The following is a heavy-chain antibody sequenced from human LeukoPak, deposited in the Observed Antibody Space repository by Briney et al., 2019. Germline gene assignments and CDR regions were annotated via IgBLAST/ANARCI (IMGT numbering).Heavy chain of an antibody. V-gene: IGHV4-59*01. CDR1: AGSISIYY. CDR3: ARGPHYYSYYGLDV. Sequence: PSETLSLTCTVSAGSISIYYWSWIRRPPGKGLEWIGSIYYTGSTNYNPSLESRVTMSVDTSKNQFSLKLSSLTAADTAVYFCARGPHYYSYYGLDVWGQGTTVTVS. J-gene: IGHJ6*02. CDR2: IYYTGST.